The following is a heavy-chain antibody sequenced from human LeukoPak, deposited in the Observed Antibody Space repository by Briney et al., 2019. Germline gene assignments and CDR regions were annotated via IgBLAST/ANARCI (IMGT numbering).Heavy chain of an antibody. CDR3: ARDTPLDSIAVAGPGFDI. V-gene: IGHV4-39*07. CDR2: IYYSGST. D-gene: IGHD6-19*01. CDR1: GGSISSSSYY. J-gene: IGHJ3*02. Sequence: SETLSLTCTVSGGSISSSSYYWGWVRQPPGKGLEWIGSIYYSGSTYYNPSLKSRVTISVDTSKNQFSLKLSSVTAADTAVYYCARDTPLDSIAVAGPGFDIWGQGTMVTVSS.